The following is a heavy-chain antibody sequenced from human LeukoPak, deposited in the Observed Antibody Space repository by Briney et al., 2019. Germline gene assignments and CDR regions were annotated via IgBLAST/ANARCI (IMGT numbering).Heavy chain of an antibody. Sequence: PGGSLRLSCAASGFTLSNYAMSWVRQGPGKGLEWVSAISVSGNTYHADSVKGRFTISRDSSKNTLYLQMNSLRAEDTAVYYCAKDPSFWLRYCDWSSNDWGQGTLVTVSS. CDR2: ISVSGNT. V-gene: IGHV3-23*01. D-gene: IGHD3-9*01. CDR3: AKDPSFWLRYCDWSSND. J-gene: IGHJ4*02. CDR1: GFTLSNYA.